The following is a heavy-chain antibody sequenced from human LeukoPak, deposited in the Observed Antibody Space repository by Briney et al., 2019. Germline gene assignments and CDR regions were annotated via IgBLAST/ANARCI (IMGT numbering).Heavy chain of an antibody. CDR2: IYYSGST. V-gene: IGHV4-39*01. CDR3: ASPGGDYFGSGTYYDK. D-gene: IGHD3-10*01. Sequence: SETLSLTCTVSGGSISSSSYYWGWIRQPPGKGLEWTGSIYYSGSTYYNPSLKSRVTISVDTSKNQFSLKLSSVTAADTAVYYCASPGGDYFGSGTYYDKWGQGTLVTVSS. CDR1: GGSISSSSYY. J-gene: IGHJ4*02.